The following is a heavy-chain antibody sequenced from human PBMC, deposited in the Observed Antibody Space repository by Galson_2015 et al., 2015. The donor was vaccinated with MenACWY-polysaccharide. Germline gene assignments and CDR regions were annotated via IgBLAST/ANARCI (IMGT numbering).Heavy chain of an antibody. CDR3: ARESSRIVFHAFDI. D-gene: IGHD6-19*01. V-gene: IGHV3-30*03. J-gene: IGHJ3*02. CDR1: GFNFRSYG. Sequence: SLRLSCAASGFNFRSYGMHWVRQAPGKGLEWVALIQNVGSPKAYADSVRGRFTISRDNSKSTLYLEMNSLRAEDTAVYYCARESSRIVFHAFDIWGQGTMVTVSS. CDR2: IQNVGSPK.